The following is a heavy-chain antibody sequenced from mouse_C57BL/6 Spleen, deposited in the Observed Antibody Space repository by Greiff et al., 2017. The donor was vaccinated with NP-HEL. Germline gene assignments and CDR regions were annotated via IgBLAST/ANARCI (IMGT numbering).Heavy chain of an antibody. CDR2: IYPGNSDT. CDR3: TRSYYSNYGDYAMDY. Sequence: EVQLQQSGTVLARPGASVKMSCKTSGYTFTSYWMHWVKQRPGQGLEWIGAIYPGNSDTSYNQKFKGKAKLTAVTSASTAYMELSSLTNEDSAVYYCTRSYYSNYGDYAMDYWGQGTPVTVSS. V-gene: IGHV1-5*01. J-gene: IGHJ4*01. D-gene: IGHD2-5*01. CDR1: GYTFTSYW.